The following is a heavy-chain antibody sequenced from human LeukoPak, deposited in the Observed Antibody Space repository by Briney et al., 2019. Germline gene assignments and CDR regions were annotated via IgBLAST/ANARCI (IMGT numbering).Heavy chain of an antibody. J-gene: IGHJ6*02. V-gene: IGHV3-23*01. Sequence: GGSLRLSCAGSGFTFSSYAMGWVRQAPGKGLEWVSAISAGSGSTYYADSVKGRFTISRDNSKNTLYLQMNSLRADGTAAYYCSKGGSPTSYYYGMDVWGQGTTVTVSS. CDR1: GFTFSSYA. CDR2: ISAGSGST. D-gene: IGHD3-16*01. CDR3: SKGGSPTSYYYGMDV.